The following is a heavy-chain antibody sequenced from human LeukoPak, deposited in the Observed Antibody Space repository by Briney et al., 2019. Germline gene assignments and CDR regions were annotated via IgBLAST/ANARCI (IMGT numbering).Heavy chain of an antibody. V-gene: IGHV4-34*01. J-gene: IGHJ4*02. D-gene: IGHD2/OR15-2a*01. CDR2: INHSGST. CDR1: GGSFSGYY. Sequence: KPSETLSLTCAVYGGSFSGYYWSWIRQPPGKGLEWIGEINHSGSTNSNPSLKSRVTISVDTSKNQLSLKLSSVTAADTAVYYCARRGLYGLIYWGQETLVTVSS. CDR3: ARRGLYGLIY.